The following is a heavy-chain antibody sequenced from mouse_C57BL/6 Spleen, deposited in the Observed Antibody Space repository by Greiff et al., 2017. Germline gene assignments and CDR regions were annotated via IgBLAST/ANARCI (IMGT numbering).Heavy chain of an antibody. CDR2: ISGGGGNT. Sequence: EVHLVESGGGLVKPGGSLKLSCAASGFTFSSYTMSWVRQTPEKRLEWVATISGGGGNTYYPDSVKGRFTISRDNAKNTLYLQMSSLRSEDTALXYCARSLTTDYAMDYWGQGTSVTVSS. CDR3: ARSLTTDYAMDY. D-gene: IGHD2-12*01. CDR1: GFTFSSYT. J-gene: IGHJ4*01. V-gene: IGHV5-9*01.